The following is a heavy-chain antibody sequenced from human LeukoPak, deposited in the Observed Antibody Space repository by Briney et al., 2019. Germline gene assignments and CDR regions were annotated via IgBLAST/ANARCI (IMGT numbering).Heavy chain of an antibody. J-gene: IGHJ4*02. CDR1: GGSFSGYY. D-gene: IGHD1-26*01. Sequence: SETLSLTCAVYGGSFSGYYWSWIRQPPGKGLEWIGEINHSGSTNYNPSLKSRVTISVDTSKNQFSLRLSSVTAADTAMYYCAKSGGYGLIDYWGQGTLVTVSS. CDR2: INHSGST. V-gene: IGHV4-34*01. CDR3: AKSGGYGLIDY.